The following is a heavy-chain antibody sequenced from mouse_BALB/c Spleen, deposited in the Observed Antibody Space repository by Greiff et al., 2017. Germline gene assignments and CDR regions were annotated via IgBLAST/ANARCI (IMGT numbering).Heavy chain of an antibody. V-gene: IGHV14-3*02. Sequence: EVQLQESGAELVKPGASVKLSCTASGFNIKDTYMHWVKQRPEQGLEWIGRIDPANGNTKYDPKFQGKATITADTSSNTAYLQLSSLTSEDTAVYYCARPTLFDYWGQGTTLTVSS. CDR1: GFNIKDTY. J-gene: IGHJ2*01. CDR2: IDPANGNT. CDR3: ARPTLFDY.